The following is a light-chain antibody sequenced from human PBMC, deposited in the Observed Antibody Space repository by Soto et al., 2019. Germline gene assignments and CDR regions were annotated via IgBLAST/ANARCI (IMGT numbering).Light chain of an antibody. J-gene: IGLJ2*01. CDR2: DVS. V-gene: IGLV2-14*03. Sequence: QSALSQPASVSGSPGQSITISCTGTSSDVGGYNLVSWYQQHPGKAPKLMIYDVSNRPSGVSNRFSGSKSGNTASLTISGLQAEDEAAYYCSSFRASAHVVFGGGTKVTVL. CDR1: SSDVGGYNL. CDR3: SSFRASAHVV.